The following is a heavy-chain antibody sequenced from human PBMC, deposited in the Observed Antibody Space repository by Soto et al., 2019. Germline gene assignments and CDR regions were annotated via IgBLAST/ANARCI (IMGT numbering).Heavy chain of an antibody. D-gene: IGHD6-13*01. J-gene: IGHJ4*02. CDR2: IKQDGSEK. CDR1: GFTFSSYW. V-gene: IGHV3-7*03. Sequence: GGSLRLSCAASGFTFSSYWMSWVRQAPGKGLEWEANIKQDGSEKYYVDSVKGRFTISRDNAKNSLYLQMNSLRAEDTAVYYCASTRPIAAAGTGDYWGQGTLVTVSS. CDR3: ASTRPIAAAGTGDY.